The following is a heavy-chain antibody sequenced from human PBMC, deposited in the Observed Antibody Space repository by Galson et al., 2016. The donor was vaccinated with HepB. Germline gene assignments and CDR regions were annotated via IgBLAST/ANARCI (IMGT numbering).Heavy chain of an antibody. Sequence: SLRLSCAASGFTFSSYSMNWVRQAPGKGLEWVSSISSSSSYICYADSVKGRFTISRDNAKNSLYLQMNSLRAEDTAVYYCARGDIVGASFDYWGQGTLVTVSS. D-gene: IGHD1-26*01. J-gene: IGHJ4*02. CDR1: GFTFSSYS. CDR2: ISSSSSYI. V-gene: IGHV3-21*01. CDR3: ARGDIVGASFDY.